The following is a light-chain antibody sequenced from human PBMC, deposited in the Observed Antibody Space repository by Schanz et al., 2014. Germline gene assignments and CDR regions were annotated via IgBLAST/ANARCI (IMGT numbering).Light chain of an antibody. CDR3: QQRRDWPQT. Sequence: EIVLTQSPGTLSLSPGERATLSCRASQSVWSDHLAWYQQKPGQAPRLLIYGASNRATGIPARFSGSGSGTDFTLTISSREPEDFAVYYCQQRRDWPQTFGQGTKVEI. CDR1: QSVWSD. V-gene: IGKV3-11*01. CDR2: GAS. J-gene: IGKJ1*01.